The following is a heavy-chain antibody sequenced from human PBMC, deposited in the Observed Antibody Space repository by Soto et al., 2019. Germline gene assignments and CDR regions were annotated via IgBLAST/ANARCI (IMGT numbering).Heavy chain of an antibody. CDR3: PTGLRDSSGWCAYYYYDMDV. J-gene: IGHJ6*03. CDR2: IKSKTDGGTT. CDR1: GFTFSNAW. D-gene: IGHD6-19*01. V-gene: IGHV3-15*01. Sequence: GGSLRLSCAASGFTFSNAWMSWVRQAPGKGLEWVGRIKSKTDGGTTDYSAPVKGRCTISRDDSKNTLYLQMNSLKTEDTAVYYCPTGLRDSSGWCAYYYYDMDVWGKGTTVTVSS.